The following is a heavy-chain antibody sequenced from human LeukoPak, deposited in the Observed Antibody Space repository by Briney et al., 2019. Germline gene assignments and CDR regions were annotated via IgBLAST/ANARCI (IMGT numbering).Heavy chain of an antibody. CDR1: GFTFSSYA. CDR3: AKNVWGSYRSNYYFDY. J-gene: IGHJ4*02. Sequence: PGGSLRLSCAASGFTFSSYAMSWVRQAPGKGLSWVTGISGSGGSTYYADSVKGRFTISRDNSKNTLYLQMNSLRAEDTAVYYCAKNVWGSYRSNYYFDYWGQGTLVTVSS. D-gene: IGHD3-16*02. CDR2: ISGSGGST. V-gene: IGHV3-23*01.